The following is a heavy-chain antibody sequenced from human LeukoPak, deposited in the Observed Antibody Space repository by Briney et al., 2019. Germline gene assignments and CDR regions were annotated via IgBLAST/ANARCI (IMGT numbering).Heavy chain of an antibody. J-gene: IGHJ4*02. CDR1: GFTFSDDY. CDR2: ISNSDGTT. V-gene: IGHV3-11*04. CDR3: ARGGSYSCLDY. Sequence: GGSLRLSCAASGFTFSDDYMTWIRQAPGKGLEWVSYISNSDGTTYYADFVRGRFTISRDNAKKSLYLQMNSLTVEDTAVYYCARGGSYSCLDYWGQGTLVTVSS. D-gene: IGHD3-10*01.